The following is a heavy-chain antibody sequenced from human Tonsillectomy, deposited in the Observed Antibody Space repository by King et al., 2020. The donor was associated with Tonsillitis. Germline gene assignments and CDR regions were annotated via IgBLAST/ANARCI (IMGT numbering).Heavy chain of an antibody. CDR3: ARDRAPYSGGWPFDY. V-gene: IGHV4-38-2*02. CDR1: GYSISGDSY. J-gene: IGHJ4*02. Sequence: QLQESGPGLVKPSETLSLTCTVSGYSISGDSYWGWIRQPPGKGLEWLGNIYHLGSTYYNPSLKSRVTISVDTSKNQFSLRLSYVTAADTAVYLCARDRAPYSGGWPFDYWGQGTLVTVSS. CDR2: IYHLGST. D-gene: IGHD6-19*01.